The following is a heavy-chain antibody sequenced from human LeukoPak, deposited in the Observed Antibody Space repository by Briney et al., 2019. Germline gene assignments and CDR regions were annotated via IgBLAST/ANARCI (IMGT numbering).Heavy chain of an antibody. J-gene: IGHJ4*02. D-gene: IGHD3-9*01. CDR1: GFTFSDYA. CDR2: ISSSSNYL. Sequence: GSLGLSCAASGFTFSDYAMNWVRQAPGKGLEWVSSISSSSNYLYNAASVQGRFTISRNNTKNSLFLQMNSLRAEDTAVYYCTRDFDWFRNQFDYWGQGTLVTVSS. CDR3: TRDFDWFRNQFDY. V-gene: IGHV3-21*01.